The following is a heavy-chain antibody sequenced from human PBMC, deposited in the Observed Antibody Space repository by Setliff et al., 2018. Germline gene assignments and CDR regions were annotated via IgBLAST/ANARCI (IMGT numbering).Heavy chain of an antibody. D-gene: IGHD3-10*01. J-gene: IGHJ4*02. CDR2: IYHSGST. CDR1: GYSISSGYY. Sequence: LTCTVSGYSISSGYYWGWIRQPPGKGLEWIGSIYHSGSTYYNPSLKSRVTISVDTSKNQFSLKLSSVTAADTAVYYCARAGGGYYGSGSYWSRGVFDYWGQGTLVTVSS. CDR3: ARAGGGYYGSGSYWSRGVFDY. V-gene: IGHV4-38-2*02.